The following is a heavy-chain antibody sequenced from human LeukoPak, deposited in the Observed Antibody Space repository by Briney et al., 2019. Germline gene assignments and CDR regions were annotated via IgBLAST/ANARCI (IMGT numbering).Heavy chain of an antibody. V-gene: IGHV1-18*01. CDR3: ARVGGYYDFWSGYYGFDY. CDR2: ISAYNGNT. CDR1: GYTFTSYG. D-gene: IGHD3-3*01. Sequence: ASVKVSCKASGYTFTSYGICWVRQAPGQGLEWTGWISAYNGNTNYAQKLQGRVTMTTDTSTSTAYMELRSLRSDDTAVYYCARVGGYYDFWSGYYGFDYWGQGTLVTVSS. J-gene: IGHJ4*02.